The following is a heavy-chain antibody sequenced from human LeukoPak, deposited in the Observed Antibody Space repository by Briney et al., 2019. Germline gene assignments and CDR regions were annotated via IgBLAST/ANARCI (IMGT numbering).Heavy chain of an antibody. CDR2: IYSGGST. V-gene: IGHV3-53*01. J-gene: IGHJ6*02. CDR3: AKGGSGSYFSYYGMDV. CDR1: GFTFSNAW. D-gene: IGHD1-26*01. Sequence: GGSLRLSCAASGFTFSNAWMSWVRQAPGKGLEWVSLIYSGGSTYYADSVKGRFTISRDNSKSTLYLQMNSLRAEDTAVYYCAKGGSGSYFSYYGMDVWGQGTTVTVSS.